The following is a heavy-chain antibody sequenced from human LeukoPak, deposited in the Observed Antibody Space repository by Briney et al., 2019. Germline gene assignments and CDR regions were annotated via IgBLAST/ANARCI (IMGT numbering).Heavy chain of an antibody. CDR3: AKWGVTGTEGLDY. D-gene: IGHD1-20*01. J-gene: IGHJ4*02. CDR2: IWYDGSNK. CDR1: GFTFSSYG. V-gene: IGHV3-33*06. Sequence: GGSLRLSCAASGFTFSSYGMHWVRQAPGKGLEWVAVIWYDGSNKYYADSVKGRFTISRDNSKNTLYLQMNSLRAEDTAVYYCAKWGVTGTEGLDYWGQGTLVIVSS.